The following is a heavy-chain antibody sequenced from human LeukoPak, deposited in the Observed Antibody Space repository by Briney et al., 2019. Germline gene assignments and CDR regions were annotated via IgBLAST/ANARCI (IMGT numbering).Heavy chain of an antibody. J-gene: IGHJ4*02. V-gene: IGHV1-69*13. Sequence: EASVKVSCTASGGTFSSYAISWVRQAPGQGLEWMGGIIPIFGTANYAQKFQGRVTITADESTSTAYMELSSLRSEDTAVYYCARTGTPYDFWSGSAVGYWGQGTLVTVSS. D-gene: IGHD3-3*01. CDR2: IIPIFGTA. CDR1: GGTFSSYA. CDR3: ARTGTPYDFWSGSAVGY.